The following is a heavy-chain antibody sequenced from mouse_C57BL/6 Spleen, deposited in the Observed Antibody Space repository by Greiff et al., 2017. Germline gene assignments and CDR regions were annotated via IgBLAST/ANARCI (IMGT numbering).Heavy chain of an antibody. J-gene: IGHJ4*01. CDR1: GYAFTNYL. V-gene: IGHV1-54*01. Sequence: QVQLQQSGAELVRPGTSVKVSCKASGYAFTNYLIDWVKQRPGQGLEWIGVINPGSGGTNYNEKFKGKATLTADKSSSTAYMQLSSLTSEDSAVYFCARGGDGYYRSYAMDYWGQGTSVTVSS. CDR3: ARGGDGYYRSYAMDY. CDR2: INPGSGGT. D-gene: IGHD2-3*01.